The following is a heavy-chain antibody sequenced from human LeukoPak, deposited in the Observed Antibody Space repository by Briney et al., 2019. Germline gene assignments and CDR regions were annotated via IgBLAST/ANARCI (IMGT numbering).Heavy chain of an antibody. CDR1: GFTFSSYS. CDR3: ARDYYDSSGYYSVIYFDY. CDR2: ISSSSSYI. J-gene: IGHJ4*02. V-gene: IGHV3-21*01. D-gene: IGHD3-22*01. Sequence: GGSLRLSCAAPGFTFSSYSMNWVRQAPGKGLEWVSSISSSSSYIYYADSVKGRFTISRDNAKNSLYLQMNSLRAEDTAVYYCARDYYDSSGYYSVIYFDYWGQGTLVTVSS.